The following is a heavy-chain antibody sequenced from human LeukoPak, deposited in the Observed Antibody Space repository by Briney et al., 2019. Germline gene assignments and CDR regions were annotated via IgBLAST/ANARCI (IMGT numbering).Heavy chain of an antibody. CDR2: IKQDGSEK. CDR3: ARYGRGYFGTLYNWFDP. V-gene: IGHV3-7*03. CDR1: GFAFSSYW. D-gene: IGHD1-1*01. Sequence: PGGSLRLSCAASGFAFSSYWMSWVRQAPGKGLEWVASIKQDGSEKYYVDSVKGRFTISRDNAKNSLYLQMSSLRSEDTAVYYCARYGRGYFGTLYNWFDPWGQGTLVTVSS. J-gene: IGHJ5*02.